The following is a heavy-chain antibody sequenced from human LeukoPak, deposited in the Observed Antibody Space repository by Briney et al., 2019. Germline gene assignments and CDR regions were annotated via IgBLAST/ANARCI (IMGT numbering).Heavy chain of an antibody. CDR1: GGSISSYY. CDR2: IYYSGST. CDR3: ARLGVGALLDY. V-gene: IGHV4-59*08. J-gene: IGHJ4*02. Sequence: SETLSLTCTVSGGSISSYYWSWIWQPPGKGLEWIGYIYYSGSTNYNPSLKSRVTISVDTSKNQFSLKLSSVTAADTAVYYCARLGVGALLDYWGQGTLVTVSS. D-gene: IGHD3-10*01.